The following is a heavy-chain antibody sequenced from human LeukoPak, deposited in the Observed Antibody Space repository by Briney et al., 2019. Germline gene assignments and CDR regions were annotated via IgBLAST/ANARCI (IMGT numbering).Heavy chain of an antibody. D-gene: IGHD2-2*01. CDR1: GYTFTSYG. CDR3: ALSCSSTSCYGPIDAFDI. V-gene: IGHV1-18*01. CDR2: ISAYNGNI. Sequence: ASVKVSCKASGYTFTSYGISWVRQAPGQGLEWMGWISAYNGNINYAQKLQGRVTMTTDTSTSTAHMELRSLRSDDTAVYYCALSCSSTSCYGPIDAFDIWGQGTMVTVSS. J-gene: IGHJ3*02.